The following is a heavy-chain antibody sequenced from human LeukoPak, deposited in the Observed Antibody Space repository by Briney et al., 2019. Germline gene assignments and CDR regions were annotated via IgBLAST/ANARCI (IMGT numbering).Heavy chain of an antibody. CDR1: GGSISSYY. D-gene: IGHD3-10*01. Sequence: SETLSLTCTVSGGSISSYYWSWIRQPAGRGLEWIGRIYTTGSTNYNPSLKSRVTISVDTSKNQFSLELSSVTAADTAVYYCARSPGGSGTRAFDIWGQGTMVTVSS. J-gene: IGHJ3*02. CDR3: ARSPGGSGTRAFDI. V-gene: IGHV4-4*07. CDR2: IYTTGST.